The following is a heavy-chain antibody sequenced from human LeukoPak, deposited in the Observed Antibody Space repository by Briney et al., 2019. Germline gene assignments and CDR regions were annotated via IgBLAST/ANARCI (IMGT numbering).Heavy chain of an antibody. CDR1: GGSISSGGYY. CDR2: INHSGST. J-gene: IGHJ4*02. D-gene: IGHD3-16*01. V-gene: IGHV4-39*07. Sequence: PSETLPLTCTVSGGSISSGGYYWSWIRQPPGKGLEWIGEINHSGSTNYNPSLKSRVTISVDTSKNQFSLKLSSVTAADTAVYYCAARFRYLGYFDYWGQGTLVTVSS. CDR3: AARFRYLGYFDY.